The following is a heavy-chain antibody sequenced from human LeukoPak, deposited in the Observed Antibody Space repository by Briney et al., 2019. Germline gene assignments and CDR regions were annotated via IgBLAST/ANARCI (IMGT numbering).Heavy chain of an antibody. Sequence: GKALLLCCAASGLHFCDYAMHWVRQAPGKGLGWVSGISWNSARIGYADSVKGRFTISIDDHKNSVALQMKSRGAEDTVLCYCARGPVGGYSYAVDYWGQGTLVTVS. J-gene: IGHJ4*02. CDR1: GLHFCDYA. CDR3: ARGPVGGYSYAVDY. CDR2: ISWNSARI. D-gene: IGHD5-18*01. V-gene: IGHV3-9*01.